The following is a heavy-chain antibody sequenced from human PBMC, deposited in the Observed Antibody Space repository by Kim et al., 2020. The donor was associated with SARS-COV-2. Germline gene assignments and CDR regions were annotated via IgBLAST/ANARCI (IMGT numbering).Heavy chain of an antibody. CDR2: NT. Sequence: NTSYNPSLKSLVTIYGDTSKNQFSLDLSSVTAADTAVYYCARPIDYWGQATLVTVSS. J-gene: IGHJ4*02. CDR3: ARPIDY. V-gene: IGHV4-31*01.